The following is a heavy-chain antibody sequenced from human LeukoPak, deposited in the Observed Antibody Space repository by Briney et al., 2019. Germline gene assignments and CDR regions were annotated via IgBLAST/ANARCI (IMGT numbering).Heavy chain of an antibody. V-gene: IGHV3-7*01. D-gene: IGHD2-2*01. CDR3: ARDRYCVSTNCPYDC. CDR1: GFTFSSYW. Sequence: GGSLRLSCAASGFTFSSYWMSWVRQAPGKGLEWVANIRQDGSEKCYVDSVKGRFTISRDNAKNSLSLQMNSLRAEATAVYFCARDRYCVSTNCPYDCWGQGTPVTVSS. CDR2: IRQDGSEK. J-gene: IGHJ4*02.